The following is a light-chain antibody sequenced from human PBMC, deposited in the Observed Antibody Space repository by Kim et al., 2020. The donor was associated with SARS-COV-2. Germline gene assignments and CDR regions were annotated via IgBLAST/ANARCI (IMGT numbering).Light chain of an antibody. Sequence: GETAQLIYGGKNIGGRSSHWYQQKPPRAPLLVVIYDSGRPPAVTERFSCGTYGSTAALLTNSVETEDEAAYYCQVWDRSSVHRVVFGGGTQLTVL. V-gene: IGLV3-21*02. CDR1: NIGGRS. J-gene: IGLJ2*01. CDR3: QVWDRSSVHRVV. CDR2: YDS.